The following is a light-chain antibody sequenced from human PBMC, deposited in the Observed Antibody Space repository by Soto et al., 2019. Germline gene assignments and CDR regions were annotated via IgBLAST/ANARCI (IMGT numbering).Light chain of an antibody. Sequence: DIQMTQSPSTLSASVGDRVTITCRASQSINNYLAWYQQKPGKAPKLLIYKASTLESGVPSRFSGSGSGTEFTLRISSLQPDDFATYYCQQYESFPRTFGQGTKVELK. CDR3: QQYESFPRT. V-gene: IGKV1-5*03. J-gene: IGKJ1*01. CDR2: KAS. CDR1: QSINNY.